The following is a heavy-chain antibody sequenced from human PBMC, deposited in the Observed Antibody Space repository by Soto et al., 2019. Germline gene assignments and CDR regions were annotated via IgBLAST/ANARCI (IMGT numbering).Heavy chain of an antibody. CDR2: INHSGST. V-gene: IGHV4-34*01. J-gene: IGHJ6*03. CDR1: GGSISGYY. Sequence: PSVTLSLTCTVDGGSISGYYVSWIRQPPGKGLEWIGEINHSGSTNYNPSLKSRVTISVDTSKNQFSLKLSSVTAADTAVYYCARGRWTMVRGVINPAIYYMDVWGKGTTVTVSS. CDR3: ARGRWTMVRGVINPAIYYMDV. D-gene: IGHD3-10*01.